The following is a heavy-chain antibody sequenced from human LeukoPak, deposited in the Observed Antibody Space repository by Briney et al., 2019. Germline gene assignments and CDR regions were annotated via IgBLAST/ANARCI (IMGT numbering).Heavy chain of an antibody. Sequence: GRSLRLSCAASGFTFSSYAMHWVRQAPGKGLEWVAVISYDGSNKYYADSVKGRFTISRDNSKNTLYLQMNSLRAEDTAVYYCAKDFYYGSGLRGVSDYWGQGTLVTVSS. D-gene: IGHD3-10*01. V-gene: IGHV3-30-3*01. CDR2: ISYDGSNK. CDR1: GFTFSSYA. J-gene: IGHJ4*02. CDR3: AKDFYYGSGLRGVSDY.